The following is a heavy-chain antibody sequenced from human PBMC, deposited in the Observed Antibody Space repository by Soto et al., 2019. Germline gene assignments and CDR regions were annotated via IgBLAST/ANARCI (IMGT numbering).Heavy chain of an antibody. D-gene: IGHD6-19*01. J-gene: IGHJ4*02. Sequence: LRLSCAASGFTFSSYAMSWVRQAPGKGLEWVSAISSSGSTIYYADSVKGRFTISRDNAKNSLYLQMNSLRAEDTAVYYCARARIISIAVAGPPFSDYWGQGTLDTVSS. V-gene: IGHV3-48*03. CDR1: GFTFSSYA. CDR3: ARARIISIAVAGPPFSDY. CDR2: ISSSGSTI.